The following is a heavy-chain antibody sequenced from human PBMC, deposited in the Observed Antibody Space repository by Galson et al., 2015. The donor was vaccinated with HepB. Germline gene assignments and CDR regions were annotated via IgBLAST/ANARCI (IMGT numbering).Heavy chain of an antibody. Sequence: SLRLSCAASGFTFSSYAMHWVRQAPGKGLEWVAVISYDGSNKYYADSVKGRFTISRDNSKNTLYLQMNSLRAEDTAVYYCARGAHYYDSSSFLIGDIWGQGTMVTVSS. V-gene: IGHV3-30*04. CDR1: GFTFSSYA. CDR2: ISYDGSNK. D-gene: IGHD3-22*01. CDR3: ARGAHYYDSSSFLIGDI. J-gene: IGHJ3*02.